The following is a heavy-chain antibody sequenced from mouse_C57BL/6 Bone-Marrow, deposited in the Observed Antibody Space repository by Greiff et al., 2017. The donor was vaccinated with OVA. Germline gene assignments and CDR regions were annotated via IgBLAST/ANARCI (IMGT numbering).Heavy chain of an antibody. CDR2: IYPGDGDT. Sequence: VKLMESGPELVKPGASVKISCKASGYAFSSSWMNWVKQRPGKGLEWIGRIYPGDGDTNYNGKFKGKATLTADKSSSTAYMQLSSLTSEDSAVYFCARTVYYGNYEGFDYWGQGTTLTVSS. CDR3: ARTVYYGNYEGFDY. J-gene: IGHJ2*01. V-gene: IGHV1-82*01. CDR1: GYAFSSSW. D-gene: IGHD2-1*01.